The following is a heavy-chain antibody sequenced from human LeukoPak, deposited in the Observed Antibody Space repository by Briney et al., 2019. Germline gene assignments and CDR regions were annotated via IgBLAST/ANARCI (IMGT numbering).Heavy chain of an antibody. J-gene: IGHJ3*02. D-gene: IGHD3-22*01. CDR3: AKDHFYDSYNHDAFDI. V-gene: IGHV3-30*18. Sequence: PGGSLRLSCAASGFTFSNYGMHWVRQAPGKGLEWVAVISYDGSNKYYADSVKGRFTISRDNSKNTLYLQMNSLRAEDTAVYYCAKDHFYDSYNHDAFDIWGQGTMVTVSS. CDR1: GFTFSNYG. CDR2: ISYDGSNK.